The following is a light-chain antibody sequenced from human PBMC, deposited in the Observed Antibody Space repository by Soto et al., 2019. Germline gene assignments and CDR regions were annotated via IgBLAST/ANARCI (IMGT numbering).Light chain of an antibody. Sequence: DIQMTQSPSTLSGSVGDRVSITCRASQTISSWLAGYHQKPGKAPKLLIYKACTLKSGVPSRFSGSGSGTEFTLTISSLQPDDFATYYCQHYNSYSEAFGQGTKVDI. CDR2: KAC. V-gene: IGKV1-5*03. CDR1: QTISSW. CDR3: QHYNSYSEA. J-gene: IGKJ1*01.